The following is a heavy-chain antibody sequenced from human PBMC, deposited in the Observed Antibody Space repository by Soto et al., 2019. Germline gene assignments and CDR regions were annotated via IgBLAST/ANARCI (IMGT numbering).Heavy chain of an antibody. D-gene: IGHD3-10*01. CDR1: GDTFTTYD. Sequence: ASVKVSCKASGDTFTTYDINWVRQATGHGLEWMGWINPNSGNIGYAQRFQGRVTMTRDTAIRTAYMEVSSLRSDDTPVYYCARGRASASYNLLDYWGQGTLVTVAS. J-gene: IGHJ4*02. CDR3: ARGRASASYNLLDY. CDR2: INPNSGNI. V-gene: IGHV1-8*01.